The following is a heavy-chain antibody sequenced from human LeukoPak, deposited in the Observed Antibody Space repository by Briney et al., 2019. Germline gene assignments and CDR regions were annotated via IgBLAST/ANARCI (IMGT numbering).Heavy chain of an antibody. CDR2: ISGSGGST. D-gene: IGHD6-13*01. CDR3: ARSFLSIAAAATDY. V-gene: IGHV3-23*01. Sequence: GGSLRLSCAASGFTFSSYAMSWVRQAPGKGLEWVSAISGSGGSTYYADSVKGRFTISRDNSKNTLYLQMNSLRAEDTAVYYCARSFLSIAAAATDYWGQGTLVTVSS. CDR1: GFTFSSYA. J-gene: IGHJ4*02.